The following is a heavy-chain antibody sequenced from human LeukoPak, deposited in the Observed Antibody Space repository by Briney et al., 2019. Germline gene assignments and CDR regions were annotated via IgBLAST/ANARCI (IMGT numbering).Heavy chain of an antibody. Sequence: PGGSLRLPCAASGFTFSSYAMHWVRQAPGKGLEWVAVISYDGSNKYYADSVKGRFTISRDNSKNTLYLQMNSLRAEDTAVYYCARDAELWFGELSPSLNYWGQGTLVTVSS. V-gene: IGHV3-30-3*01. D-gene: IGHD3-10*01. J-gene: IGHJ4*02. CDR3: ARDAELWFGELSPSLNY. CDR2: ISYDGSNK. CDR1: GFTFSSYA.